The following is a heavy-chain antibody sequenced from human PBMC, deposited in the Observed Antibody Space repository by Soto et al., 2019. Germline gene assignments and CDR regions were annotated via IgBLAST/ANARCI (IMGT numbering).Heavy chain of an antibody. Sequence: WTWIRHRPGEGLEWFGYINHRGSLYYNPSLKSRVSMSVDTSKNQFSLNLSSVTAADTAVYYCARELPQRQGRNMDVWGQGTTFPVSS. J-gene: IGHJ6*02. D-gene: IGHD1-1*01. CDR3: ARELPQRQGRNMDV. CDR2: INHRGSL. V-gene: IGHV4-31*02.